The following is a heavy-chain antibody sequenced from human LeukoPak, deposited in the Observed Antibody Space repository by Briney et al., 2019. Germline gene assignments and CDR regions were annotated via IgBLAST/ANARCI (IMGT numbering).Heavy chain of an antibody. D-gene: IGHD3-9*01. Sequence: SGPTLVKPTQTLTLTYTFSGFSRSTSGVGVGWIRQPPGKALGWLELIYWDDDKRYSPSLKSRLTITKDTSKNQVVLTMTNMDPVDTATYYCAHYPYYDILTGYGFDYWGQGTLVTVSS. CDR2: IYWDDDK. CDR3: AHYPYYDILTGYGFDY. J-gene: IGHJ4*02. V-gene: IGHV2-5*02. CDR1: GFSRSTSGVG.